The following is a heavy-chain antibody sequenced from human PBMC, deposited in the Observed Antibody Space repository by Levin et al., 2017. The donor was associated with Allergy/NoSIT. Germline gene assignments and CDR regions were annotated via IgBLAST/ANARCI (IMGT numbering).Heavy chain of an antibody. CDR3: AKLGGYSSSWHYYYYYYMDV. J-gene: IGHJ6*03. D-gene: IGHD6-13*01. CDR2: MSYDGSNK. CDR1: GFTFSNSG. Sequence: LSLTCAASGFTFSNSGMHWVRQAPGKGLEWVAVMSYDGSNKYYADSVKGRFTISRDNSKNTLYLQMGSLRAEDTAVYYCAKLGGYSSSWHYYYYYYMDVWGKGTTVTVSS. V-gene: IGHV3-30*18.